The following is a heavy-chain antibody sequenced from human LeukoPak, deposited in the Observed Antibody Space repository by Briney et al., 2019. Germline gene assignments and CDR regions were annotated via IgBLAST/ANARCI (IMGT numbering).Heavy chain of an antibody. V-gene: IGHV4-39*01. Sequence: PSETLSLTCTVSGGSISSSSYYWGWIRQPPGKGLEWIGSIYYSGSTYYNPSLKSRVTISVDTSKNQFSLKLSSVTAADTAVYYCARAPLFYDGSGYSLNYYYYYYMDVWGKGTTVTVSS. CDR3: ARAPLFYDGSGYSLNYYYYYYMDV. CDR2: IYYSGST. CDR1: GGSISSSSYY. J-gene: IGHJ6*03. D-gene: IGHD3-22*01.